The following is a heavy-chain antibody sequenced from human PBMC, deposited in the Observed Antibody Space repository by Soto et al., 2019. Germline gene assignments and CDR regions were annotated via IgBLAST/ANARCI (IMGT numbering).Heavy chain of an antibody. CDR2: ISGNGEII. J-gene: IGHJ4*02. V-gene: IGHV3-11*01. CDR3: ARSRQYGDYSIDY. Sequence: PGGSLRLSCAASGFTFSDYYIHWIRRAPGKGLEWISYISGNGEIIQYAASARGRFTISRDNAENSLYLQMNSLRAEDTALYYCARSRQYGDYSIDYWGQETLVTVSS. CDR1: GFTFSDYY. D-gene: IGHD4-17*01.